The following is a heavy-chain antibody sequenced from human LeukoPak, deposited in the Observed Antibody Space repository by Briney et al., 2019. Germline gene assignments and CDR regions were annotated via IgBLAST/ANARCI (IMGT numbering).Heavy chain of an antibody. CDR2: IKSDGGLT. CDR1: GFTFSEYW. D-gene: IGHD1-7*01. CDR3: ATGNYNRPFHY. V-gene: IGHV3-74*01. Sequence: GGSLRLSCAASGFTFSEYWMHWVRQAPGKGGGWVSRIKSDGGLTNYADSVKGGFTISRENTKNTVYLQLNSLRAEDTAVYYCATGNYNRPFHYWGQGPLVTVSS. J-gene: IGHJ4*02.